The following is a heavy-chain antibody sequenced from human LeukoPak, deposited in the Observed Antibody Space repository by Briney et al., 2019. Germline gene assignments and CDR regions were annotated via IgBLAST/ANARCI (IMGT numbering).Heavy chain of an antibody. CDR2: IYYSGST. V-gene: IGHV4-39*07. D-gene: IGHD2-2*01. CDR1: GGSISSSSYY. J-gene: IGHJ6*02. Sequence: SSETLSLTCTVSGGSISSSSYYWGWIRQPPGKGLEWIGSIYYSGSTYYNPSLKSRVTISVDTSKNQFSLKLSFVTAADTAVYYCARHLISSTSWDYGMDVWGQGTTVTVSS. CDR3: ARHLISSTSWDYGMDV.